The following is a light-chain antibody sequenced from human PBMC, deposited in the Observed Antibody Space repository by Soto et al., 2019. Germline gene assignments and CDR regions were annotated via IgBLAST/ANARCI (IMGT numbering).Light chain of an antibody. CDR1: QDITNY. CDR3: QQYDFLPIT. CDR2: DAS. Sequence: DIQMTQSPSSLSASVGDRVTITCQASQDITNYLNWFQQKLGKAPKLLIYDASNLETGVSSRFSGSGSGTDFTFTISSLQPEDFATYYCQQYDFLPITFGQGTRLEIK. J-gene: IGKJ5*01. V-gene: IGKV1-33*01.